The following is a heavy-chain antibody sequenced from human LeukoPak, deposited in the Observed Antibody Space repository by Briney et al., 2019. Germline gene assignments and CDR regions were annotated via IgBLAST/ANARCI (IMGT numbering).Heavy chain of an antibody. CDR2: ISSTCDTT. Sequence: PGGSLRLSCAASGCSFSSHNMNWGRQVPGKGLELSSFISSTCDTTYYGDSVQGRLTISRDNAKNSVYLQMDSLRAEDTAMYYCARDGGYSYGAPIDSWGQGMLVTVSS. CDR3: ARDGGYSYGAPIDS. J-gene: IGHJ4*02. D-gene: IGHD5-18*01. CDR1: GCSFSSHN. V-gene: IGHV3-48*04.